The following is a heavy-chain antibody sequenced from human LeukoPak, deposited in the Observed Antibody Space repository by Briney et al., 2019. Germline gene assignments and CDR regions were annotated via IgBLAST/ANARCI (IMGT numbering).Heavy chain of an antibody. Sequence: GGSLRLSCSASGFVFSIYTMYWVRQAPGKGPEHVSTISGSGNGGSIYYADSVKGRFTISRDDSKSILYLQMNGLRSEDTAVYYCVKDFGRVRGTPDSWGQGTLVTVSS. D-gene: IGHD3-16*01. CDR1: GFVFSIYT. J-gene: IGHJ4*02. CDR3: VKDFGRVRGTPDS. V-gene: IGHV3-64D*06. CDR2: ISGSGNGGSI.